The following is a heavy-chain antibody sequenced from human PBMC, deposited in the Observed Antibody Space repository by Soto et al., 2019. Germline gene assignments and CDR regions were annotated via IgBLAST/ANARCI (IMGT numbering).Heavy chain of an antibody. V-gene: IGHV3-23*01. CDR1: GFTFSSYA. J-gene: IGHJ3*02. CDR3: AKDPDDAFDI. CDR2: ISGSGGST. Sequence: EVQLLESGGGLVQPGGSLRLSCAASGFTFSSYAMSWVRQAPGKGLEWVSAISGSGGSTYYADSVKGRFNISRDNATETLYLQMNSLRAEDTAVYYCAKDPDDAFDIWGQGTMVTVSS.